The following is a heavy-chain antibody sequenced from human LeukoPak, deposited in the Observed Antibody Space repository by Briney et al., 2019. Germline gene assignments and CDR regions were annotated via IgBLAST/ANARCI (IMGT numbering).Heavy chain of an antibody. Sequence: ASVKVSCKASGYTFTSYGISWVRQAPGQGLEWMGWISAYNGNTNYAQKLQGRVTMTTDTSTSTAYMELWSLRSDDTAVYYCARDHTLGYCSGGSCYSRSWFDPWGQGTLVTVSS. J-gene: IGHJ5*02. CDR3: ARDHTLGYCSGGSCYSRSWFDP. CDR2: ISAYNGNT. CDR1: GYTFTSYG. V-gene: IGHV1-18*01. D-gene: IGHD2-15*01.